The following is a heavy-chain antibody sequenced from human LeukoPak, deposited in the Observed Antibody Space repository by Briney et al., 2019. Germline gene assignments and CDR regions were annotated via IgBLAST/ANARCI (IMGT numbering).Heavy chain of an antibody. CDR2: IYYSGST. V-gene: IGHV4-59*01. J-gene: IGHJ6*04. D-gene: IGHD2-15*01. CDR1: GASISSYY. CDR3: ARVLRYCSGGSCYERFYGMDV. Sequence: SETLSLTCTVSGASISSYYWSWLRQPPGKGLEWLGYIYYSGSTNYNPSLKSRVTISVDTSKNQFSLKLSSVTAADTAVYYCARVLRYCSGGSCYERFYGMDVWGKGTTVTVSS.